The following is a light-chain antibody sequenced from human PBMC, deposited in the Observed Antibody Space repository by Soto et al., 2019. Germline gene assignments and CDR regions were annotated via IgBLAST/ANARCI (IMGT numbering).Light chain of an antibody. CDR3: QQYNYWPPLYT. Sequence: EIVMTQSPATLSVSPGERATLSCRASQSVSSNLAWYQQKPAQAPRLLIYGASTRATGIPARFSGSGSGTEFTLTISSLQSEDFAVYYCQQYNYWPPLYTFGQGTKLEIK. V-gene: IGKV3-15*01. J-gene: IGKJ2*01. CDR2: GAS. CDR1: QSVSSN.